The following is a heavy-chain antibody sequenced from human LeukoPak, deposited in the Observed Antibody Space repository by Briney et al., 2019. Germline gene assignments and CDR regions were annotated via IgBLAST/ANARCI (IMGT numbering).Heavy chain of an antibody. Sequence: GESLKISCKGSGYNFPTYWIGWVRQMPGKGLEWMGIIYPSDSDTRCSPSFQGQVTISVDKTISTAYLQWSSLKASDTAIYFCARRPYYYGMDVWGQGTTVTVSS. CDR3: ARRPYYYGMDV. CDR1: GYNFPTYW. V-gene: IGHV5-51*01. J-gene: IGHJ6*02. CDR2: IYPSDSDT.